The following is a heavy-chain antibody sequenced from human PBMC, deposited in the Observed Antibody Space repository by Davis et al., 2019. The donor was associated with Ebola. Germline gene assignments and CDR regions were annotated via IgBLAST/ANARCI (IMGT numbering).Heavy chain of an antibody. CDR2: INQDGSQK. D-gene: IGHD3-10*02. V-gene: IGHV3-7*01. CDR3: ARNLFPSAMDV. CDR1: DSYFRIYW. Sequence: GESLKISCVASDSYFRIYWMTWVRQAPGKGPEWVANINQDGSQKNYVDSVKGRFTISRDNAKKSVYLQMNSLRDDDTAVYYCARNLFPSAMDVWGKGTTVTVSS. J-gene: IGHJ6*04.